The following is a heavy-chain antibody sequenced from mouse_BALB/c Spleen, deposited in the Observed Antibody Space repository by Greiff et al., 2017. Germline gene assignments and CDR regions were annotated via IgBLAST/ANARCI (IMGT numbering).Heavy chain of an antibody. D-gene: IGHD1-1*01. J-gene: IGHJ2*01. CDR2: INPSTGYT. CDR1: GYTFTSYW. V-gene: IGHV1-7*01. CDR3: ARDYYGYLDY. Sequence: VQLQQSGAELAKPGASVKMSCKASGYTFTSYWMHWVKQRAGQGLEWIGYINPSTGYTEYNQKFKDKATLTADKSSSTAYMQLSSLTSEDSAVYYCARDYYGYLDYWGQGTTLTVSS.